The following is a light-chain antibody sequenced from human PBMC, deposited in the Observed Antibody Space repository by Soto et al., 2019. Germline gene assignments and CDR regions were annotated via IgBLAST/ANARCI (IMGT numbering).Light chain of an antibody. J-gene: IGLJ3*02. CDR2: DVN. CDR1: SSDVGGYNF. V-gene: IGLV2-8*01. CDR3: NSYAGSNNWV. Sequence: QSALTQPPSASGSPGQSLTISCTGTSSDVGGYNFVSWYQQHPGKAPKLMISDVNRRPSGVPDRFSGSKSGNTASLTVSGLQAEDEADYYCNSYAGSNNWVFGGGTKLTVL.